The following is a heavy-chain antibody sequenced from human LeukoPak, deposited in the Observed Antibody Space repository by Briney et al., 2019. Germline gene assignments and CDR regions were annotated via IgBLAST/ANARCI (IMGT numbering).Heavy chain of an antibody. CDR2: INPSGGST. V-gene: IGHV1-46*01. CDR3: ARGYPGGYSYYYMDV. J-gene: IGHJ6*03. Sequence: ASVKVSCKASGYTFTSYYMHWVRQAPGQGLEWMGIINPSGGSTSFAQKFQGRVTMTRDTSTSTVCMELSSLRSGDTAVFYCARGYPGGYSYYYMDVWGKGTTVTISS. CDR1: GYTFTSYY. D-gene: IGHD1-1*01.